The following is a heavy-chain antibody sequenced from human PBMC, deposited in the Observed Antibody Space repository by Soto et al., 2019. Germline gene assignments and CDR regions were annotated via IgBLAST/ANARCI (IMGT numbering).Heavy chain of an antibody. J-gene: IGHJ5*02. CDR2: ISASNGNT. V-gene: IGHV1-18*01. D-gene: IGHD2-2*02. CDR3: ARGGKLYCSSNSCYTGTPDAGIKSRYNWFDP. CDR1: GYTFTNHG. Sequence: GASVKVSCKASGYTFTNHGISWVRQAPGQGLEWMGWISASNGNTNYAQKFQGRITLTTDTSARAAYMDLRNLRSDDTAVYYCARGGKLYCSSNSCYTGTPDAGIKSRYNWFDPWG.